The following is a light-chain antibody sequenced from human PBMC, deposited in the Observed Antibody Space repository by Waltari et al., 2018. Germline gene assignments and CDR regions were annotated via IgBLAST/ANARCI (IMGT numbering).Light chain of an antibody. V-gene: IGKV1-39*01. Sequence: DIQMTQSPSSLSASVGDRVTITCRASQSISGSLHWYQQKLGKAPKLLNYAASSLQRGVPSRFSGSASGTYFTLTISSLQPEDFATYYCLQTYTTPLTFGGGTNVEIK. CDR2: AAS. J-gene: IGKJ4*01. CDR1: QSISGS. CDR3: LQTYTTPLT.